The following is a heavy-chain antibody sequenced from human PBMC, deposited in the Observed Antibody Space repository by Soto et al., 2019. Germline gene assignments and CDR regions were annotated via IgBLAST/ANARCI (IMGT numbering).Heavy chain of an antibody. CDR3: ARATTMIVVPRNDAFDI. CDR1: GGSFSGYY. Sequence: QVQLQQWGAGLLKPSETLSLTCAVYGGSFSGYYWSWIRQPPGKGLEWIGEINHSGSTNYNPSLKSRVTISVDTSKNQFSLKLSSVTAADTAVYYCARATTMIVVPRNDAFDIWGQGTMVTVSS. V-gene: IGHV4-34*01. J-gene: IGHJ3*02. CDR2: INHSGST. D-gene: IGHD3-22*01.